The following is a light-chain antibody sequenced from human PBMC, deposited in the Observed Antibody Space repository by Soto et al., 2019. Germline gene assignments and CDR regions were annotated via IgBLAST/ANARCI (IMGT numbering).Light chain of an antibody. J-gene: IGKJ4*01. CDR2: GAS. V-gene: IGKV3-20*01. Sequence: EIVLTQSPGTLSLSPGERATLSCRASQSVSSSYLAWYQQKPGQAPRLLIYGASSRATGIPDRLSGSGSGTDFTLTISRLEPEDCAVYYCQQCDGSPRLTCRGGTKLEIK. CDR3: QQCDGSPRLT. CDR1: QSVSSSY.